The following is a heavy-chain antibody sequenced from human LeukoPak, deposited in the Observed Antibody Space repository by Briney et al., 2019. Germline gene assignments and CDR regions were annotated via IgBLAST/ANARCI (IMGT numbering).Heavy chain of an antibody. CDR1: GFTFSSYW. CDR2: IKQDGSEK. Sequence: PGGSLRLSCAAFGFTFSSYWMSWVRQAPGKGLEWVANIKQDGSEKYYVDSVKGRFAISRDNAKNSLYLQMNSLRAEDTAVYYCARWTGYSSGWYLNWFDPWGQGTLVTVSS. V-gene: IGHV3-7*01. CDR3: ARWTGYSSGWYLNWFDP. D-gene: IGHD6-19*01. J-gene: IGHJ5*02.